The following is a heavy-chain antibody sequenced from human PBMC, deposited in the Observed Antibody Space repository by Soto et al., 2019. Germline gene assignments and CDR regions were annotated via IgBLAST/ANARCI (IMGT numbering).Heavy chain of an antibody. D-gene: IGHD6-19*01. CDR2: ISWCGGST. V-gene: IGHV3-23*01. Sequence: EVQLLESGGGVVQPGGSLRLSCVASGFNFKKFAMSWVRQAPGEGLEWVSGISWCGGSTSYADSVKGRFSIARDDSTNTPSLQMNNLRVEDTAQYYCAKADGEQWLLPHLDKWGQGTLVTVS. J-gene: IGHJ4*02. CDR1: GFNFKKFA. CDR3: AKADGEQWLLPHLDK.